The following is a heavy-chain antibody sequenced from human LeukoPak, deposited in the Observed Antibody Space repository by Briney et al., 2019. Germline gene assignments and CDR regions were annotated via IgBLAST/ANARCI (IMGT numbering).Heavy chain of an antibody. CDR1: GFTFSSYA. CDR2: ISGSGGST. V-gene: IGHV3-23*01. D-gene: IGHD3-10*01. J-gene: IGHJ6*02. Sequence: GGSLRLSCAASGFTFSSYAMSWVRQAPGKGLEWVSAISGSGGSTYYADSVKGRFTISRDNSKNTLYLQMNSLRAEDTAVYYCARDEWFGELLCHYYYYYGMDVWGQGTTVTVSS. CDR3: ARDEWFGELLCHYYYYYGMDV.